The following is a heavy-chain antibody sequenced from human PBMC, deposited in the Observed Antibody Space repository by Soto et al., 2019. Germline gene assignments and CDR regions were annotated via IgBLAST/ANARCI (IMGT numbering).Heavy chain of an antibody. V-gene: IGHV1-69*01. CDR1: GETFSTFA. CDR3: ARGSPCSTTTCSLNEVWFDP. J-gene: IGHJ5*02. D-gene: IGHD1-1*01. CDR2: IIPLFGTA. Sequence: QVQLLQSGAELKRPGSSVQVSCQASGETFSTFAITWVRQAPGHGPEWMGGIIPLFGTAHYARRFEHRVTMTADESTSTAYMELRSLTSEDTAIYYCARGSPCSTTTCSLNEVWFDPWGQGTLVTVST.